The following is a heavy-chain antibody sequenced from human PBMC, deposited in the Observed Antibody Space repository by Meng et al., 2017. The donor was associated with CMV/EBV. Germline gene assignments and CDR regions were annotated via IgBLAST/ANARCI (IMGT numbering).Heavy chain of an antibody. D-gene: IGHD3-3*01. CDR2: ISAYNGNT. CDR3: AKVTYDFWSGYTIHPPNWFDP. Sequence: ASVKVSCKASGYTFTSYGISWVRQAPGQGLEWMGWISAYNGNTNYAQKLQGRVTMTTDTSTSTAYVELRSLRSDDTAVYYCAKVTYDFWSGYTIHPPNWFDPWGQGTLVTVSS. J-gene: IGHJ5*02. V-gene: IGHV1-18*01. CDR1: GYTFTSYG.